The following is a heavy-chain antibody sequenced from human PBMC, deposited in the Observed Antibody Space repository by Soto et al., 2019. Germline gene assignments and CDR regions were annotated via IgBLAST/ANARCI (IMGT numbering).Heavy chain of an antibody. Sequence: SETLSLTCTVSGGSISSYYWSWIRQPPGKGLEWIGYIYYSGSTNYNPSLKSRVTISVDTSKNQFSRKLSSVTAADTAVYYCARARIAVDGTDKTAYYYYGMDVWGQGTTVTVSS. D-gene: IGHD6-19*01. CDR3: ARARIAVDGTDKTAYYYYGMDV. CDR1: GGSISSYY. V-gene: IGHV4-59*01. J-gene: IGHJ6*02. CDR2: IYYSGST.